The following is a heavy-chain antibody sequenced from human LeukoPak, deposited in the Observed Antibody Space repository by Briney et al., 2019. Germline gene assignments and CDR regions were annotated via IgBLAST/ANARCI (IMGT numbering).Heavy chain of an antibody. CDR1: GFTFSSYE. D-gene: IGHD3-10*01. V-gene: IGHV3-48*03. CDR3: ARGHVPGSDRHWDF. Sequence: GGSLRLSCAASGFTFSSYEMNWVRQAPGKGLEWVSYISSSGSTIYYADSVKGRFTISRDNAKNTLYLQMNSLRAEDTAVYYCARGHVPGSDRHWDFWGQGSLVTVSS. J-gene: IGHJ4*02. CDR2: ISSSGSTI.